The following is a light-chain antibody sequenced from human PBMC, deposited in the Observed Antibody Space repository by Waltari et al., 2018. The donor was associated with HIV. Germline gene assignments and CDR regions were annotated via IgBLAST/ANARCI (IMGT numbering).Light chain of an antibody. CDR2: DNK. CDR1: NSKIGQSY. Sequence: SVLTQPPSVSAAAGQKVSISCSGSNSKIGQSYVSWFQQIPRATPRHLIADNKERPAGTPDRFSGSKSGTSATLAITGLQTGDEADYYCATWDNSLKSVVVGGGTKLTVL. J-gene: IGLJ2*01. V-gene: IGLV1-51*01. CDR3: ATWDNSLKSVV.